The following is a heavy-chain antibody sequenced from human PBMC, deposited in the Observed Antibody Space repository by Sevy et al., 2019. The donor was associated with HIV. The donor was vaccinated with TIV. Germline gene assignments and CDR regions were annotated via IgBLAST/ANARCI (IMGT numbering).Heavy chain of an antibody. J-gene: IGHJ4*02. D-gene: IGHD1-26*01. V-gene: IGHV4-61*01. Sequence: SETLSLTWTVSGGSVSSGSYFWSWIRQPPGKGLEWIGYIHYSGSTNYNPSLKSRLTISVDTSKNQFSLNLSSVTAADTAVYYCARHRGTYPYYFNYWGRGTLVTVSS. CDR2: IHYSGST. CDR1: GGSVSSGSYF. CDR3: ARHRGTYPYYFNY.